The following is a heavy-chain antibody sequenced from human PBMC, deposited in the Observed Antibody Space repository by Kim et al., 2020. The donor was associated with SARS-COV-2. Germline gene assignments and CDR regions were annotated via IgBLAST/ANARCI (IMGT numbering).Heavy chain of an antibody. J-gene: IGHJ4*02. CDR2: IYYSGST. CDR1: GGSITSGGYY. D-gene: IGHD5-12*01. V-gene: IGHV4-31*03. CDR3: ARWDINYYFDY. Sequence: SETLSLTCTVSGGSITSGGYYWTWIRQHPGKGLEWIGYIYYSGSTYYNPSLKSRVTISLDTSKSQFSLKLSSVTAADTAVYYCARWDINYYFDYWGQGTLVTVSS.